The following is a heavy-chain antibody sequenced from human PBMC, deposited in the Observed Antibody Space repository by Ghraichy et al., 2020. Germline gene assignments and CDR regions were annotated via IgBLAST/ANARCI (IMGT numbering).Heavy chain of an antibody. CDR3: ARQASVIVGDDAFDI. V-gene: IGHV5-51*01. J-gene: IGHJ3*02. CDR2: IYPGDSDT. CDR1: GYSFTSYW. D-gene: IGHD3-22*01. Sequence: GESLNISCKGSGYSFTSYWIGWVRQMPGKGLEWMGIIYPGDSDTRYSPSFQGQVTISADKSISTAYLQWSSLKASDTAMYYCARQASVIVGDDAFDIWGQGTLVTVSS.